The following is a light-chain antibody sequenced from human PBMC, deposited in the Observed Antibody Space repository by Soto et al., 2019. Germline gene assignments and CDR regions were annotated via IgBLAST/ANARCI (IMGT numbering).Light chain of an antibody. CDR1: QSISRS. V-gene: IGKV3-15*01. Sequence: EIVLTQSPGTLSLSPGERATLSCRASQSISRSLAWYQQKPGQAPRLLIYGASTRATDIPARFSGSGSGTEYTLTISSLQSEDFAFYYCQQYNDWPRTFGQGTKVDIK. J-gene: IGKJ1*01. CDR2: GAS. CDR3: QQYNDWPRT.